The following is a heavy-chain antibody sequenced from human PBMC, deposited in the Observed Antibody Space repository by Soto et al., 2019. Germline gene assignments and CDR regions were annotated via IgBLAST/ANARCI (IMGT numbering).Heavy chain of an antibody. J-gene: IGHJ5*02. CDR3: ASLRRYRWLRLGEWFDP. V-gene: IGHV4-34*01. CDR2: INHSGST. D-gene: IGHD5-12*01. CDR1: GGSFSGYY. Sequence: PSETLSLTCAVYGGSFSGYYWSWIRQPPGKGLEWIGEINHSGSTNYNPSLKSRVPISVDTSKNQFSLKLSSVTAADTAVYYCASLRRYRWLRLGEWFDPWGQGTLVTVSS.